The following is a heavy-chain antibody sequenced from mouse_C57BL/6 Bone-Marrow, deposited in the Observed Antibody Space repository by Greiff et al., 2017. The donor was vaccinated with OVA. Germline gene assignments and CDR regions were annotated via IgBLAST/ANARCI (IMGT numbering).Heavy chain of an antibody. J-gene: IGHJ3*01. Sequence: EVKVVESGGGLVQSGRSLRLSCATSGFTFSDFYMEWVRQAPGKGLEWIAASRNKANDYTTEYSASVKGRFIVSRDTSQSILYLQMNAMRAEDTAIYYCARDAGREWFAYWGQGTLVTVSA. CDR3: ARDAGREWFAY. CDR1: GFTFSDFY. V-gene: IGHV7-1*01. CDR2: SRNKANDYTT.